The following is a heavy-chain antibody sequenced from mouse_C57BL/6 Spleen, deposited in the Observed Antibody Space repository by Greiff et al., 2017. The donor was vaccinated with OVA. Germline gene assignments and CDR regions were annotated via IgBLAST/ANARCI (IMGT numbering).Heavy chain of an antibody. J-gene: IGHJ2*01. CDR2: INPNNGGT. V-gene: IGHV1-22*01. CDR3: ARSYGSGDYFDY. CDR1: GYTFTDYN. D-gene: IGHD1-1*01. Sequence: EVQLQQSGPELVKPGASVKMSCKASGYTFTDYNMHWVKQSHGKSLEWIGYINPNNGGTSYNQKFKGKATLTVNKSSSTAYMELRSLTSEDSAVYYCARSYGSGDYFDYWGQGTTLTVSS.